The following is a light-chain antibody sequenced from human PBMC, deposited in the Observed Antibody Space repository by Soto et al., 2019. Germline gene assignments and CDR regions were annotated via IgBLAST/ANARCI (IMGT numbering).Light chain of an antibody. CDR1: DTISSSY. CDR3: QQYVTSSPQT. V-gene: IGKV3-20*01. CDR2: GIS. J-gene: IGKJ1*01. Sequence: EIVLTQSPGTLSLSPGERATLSCRASDTISSSYLAWYQQKPGQAPRLLMYGISRRATGIPDRFSGSGSGTDFTLTITRLEPEDFAVYYCQQYVTSSPQTFGQGTKVDIK.